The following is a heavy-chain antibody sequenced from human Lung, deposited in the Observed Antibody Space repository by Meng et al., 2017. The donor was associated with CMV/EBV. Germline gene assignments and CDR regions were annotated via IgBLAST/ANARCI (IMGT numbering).Heavy chain of an antibody. Sequence: SCAASGFTFSNAWMSWVRQAPGKGLEWVGRIKNKFDGETTDYAAPVKGRFTISRDDSKNTLYLQMNSLKTEDTAVYYCIRTGSYGYWGQGTLVNGAS. CDR3: IRTGSYGY. CDR1: GFTFSNAW. J-gene: IGHJ4*02. D-gene: IGHD1-26*01. V-gene: IGHV3-15*01. CDR2: IKNKFDGETT.